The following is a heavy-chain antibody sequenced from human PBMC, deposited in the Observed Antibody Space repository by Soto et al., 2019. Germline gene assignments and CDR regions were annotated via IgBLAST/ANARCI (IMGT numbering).Heavy chain of an antibody. CDR2: MNPNSGNT. Sequence: QVQLVQSGAEVKKPGASVKVSCKASGYTFINYDINWVRQATGQGLEWMGWMNPNSGNTGYAQEFRGRVTMTXXTXIXXAYMELSGLRPEDTAIYYGARAVRGLGGSSYYFGCWGQGTLATVSS. J-gene: IGHJ4*02. D-gene: IGHD2-15*01. CDR1: GYTFINYD. CDR3: ARAVRGLGGSSYYFGC. V-gene: IGHV1-8*01.